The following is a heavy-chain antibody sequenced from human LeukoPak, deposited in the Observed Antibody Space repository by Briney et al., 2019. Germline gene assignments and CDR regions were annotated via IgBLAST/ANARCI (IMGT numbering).Heavy chain of an antibody. CDR3: ARDRRGDSTWGFYFDY. V-gene: IGHV4-31*03. CDR1: GGSISSGGYY. Sequence: TLSLTSTVSGGSISSGGYYWCWIRQHPGKGLEWIGYIYYSGSTYYNPSLKSRVTISVDTSKNQFSLKLSSATAADTAVYYCARDRRGDSTWGFYFDYWGQGTLVTVSS. J-gene: IGHJ4*02. D-gene: IGHD4-17*01. CDR2: IYYSGST.